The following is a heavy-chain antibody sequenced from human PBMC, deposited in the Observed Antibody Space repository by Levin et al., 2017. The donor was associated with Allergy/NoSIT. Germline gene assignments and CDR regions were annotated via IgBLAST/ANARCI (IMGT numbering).Heavy chain of an antibody. CDR3: TTAPLEGAVPMRSTSIFDY. Sequence: PGGSLRLSCAASGFTFSNAWMSWVRQAPGKGLEWVGRIKSKTDGGTTDYAAPVKGRFTISRDDSKNTLYLQMNSLKTEDTAVYYCTTAPLEGAVPMRSTSIFDYWGQGTLVTVSS. CDR2: IKSKTDGGTT. D-gene: IGHD2-2*01. CDR1: GFTFSNAW. V-gene: IGHV3-15*01. J-gene: IGHJ4*02.